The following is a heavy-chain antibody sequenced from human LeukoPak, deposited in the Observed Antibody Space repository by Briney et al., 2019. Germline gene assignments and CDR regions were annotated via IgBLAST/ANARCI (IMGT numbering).Heavy chain of an antibody. V-gene: IGHV3-23*01. J-gene: IGHJ4*02. Sequence: PGRSLRLSCAASGFTFSSYAMNWVRQAPGKGLEWVSAISSSGISTYYADSVKGRFTISRDNPKNTLYLQMNSLRAEDTAVYYCAKAPANYVDTAMGTFDYWGQGTLVTVSS. CDR2: ISSSGIST. D-gene: IGHD5-18*01. CDR1: GFTFSSYA. CDR3: AKAPANYVDTAMGTFDY.